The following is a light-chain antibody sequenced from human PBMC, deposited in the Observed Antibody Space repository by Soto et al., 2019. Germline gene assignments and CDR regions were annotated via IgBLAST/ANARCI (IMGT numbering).Light chain of an antibody. V-gene: IGLV2-14*01. CDR1: SSDVGGYKY. CDR2: EVS. Sequence: QSVLTQPASVSGSPGQSITISCTGTSSDVGGYKYVSWYQQNPGKAPNLIIYEVSNRPSGVSNRFSGSKSGNTASLTISGLQAEDEADYYCRSYTSTSTRVVFGGGTKVTVL. CDR3: RSYTSTSTRVV. J-gene: IGLJ2*01.